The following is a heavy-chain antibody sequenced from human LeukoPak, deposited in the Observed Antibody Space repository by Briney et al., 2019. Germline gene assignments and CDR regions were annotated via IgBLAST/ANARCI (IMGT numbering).Heavy chain of an antibody. CDR2: IIPIFGTA. CDR1: GGTFSSYA. CDR3: ARATYGDYYFDY. J-gene: IGHJ4*02. D-gene: IGHD4-17*01. Sequence: SVKVSCKASGGTFSSYAISWVRQAPGQGLEWMGGIIPIFGTANYAQKFQGRVTISTDESTSTAYMELSSLRSEDTAVYYCARATYGDYYFDYWGQGTLVTVSS. V-gene: IGHV1-69*05.